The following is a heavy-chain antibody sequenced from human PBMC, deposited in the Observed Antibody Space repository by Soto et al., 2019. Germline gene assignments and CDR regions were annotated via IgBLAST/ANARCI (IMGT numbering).Heavy chain of an antibody. CDR2: LYYRGDTT. CDR3: ARGATYLDP. CDR1: GFTVSRNY. Sequence: PGGSLRLSCAVSGFTVSRNYMTWVRQAPGKGLEWVSVLYYRGDTTYYADSVKGRFTISRDNSKNTLYLQMNSLRVEDTAVYYCARGATYLDPWGQATLVTVSS. D-gene: IGHD2-21*01. J-gene: IGHJ5*02. V-gene: IGHV3-53*01.